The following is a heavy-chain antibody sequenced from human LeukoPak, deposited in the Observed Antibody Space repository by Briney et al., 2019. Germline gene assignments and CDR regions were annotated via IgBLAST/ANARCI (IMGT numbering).Heavy chain of an antibody. V-gene: IGHV3-7*01. J-gene: IGHJ6*03. CDR2: IKQDGSEK. CDR1: GFIFSNYW. Sequence: GGSLRLSCVASGFIFSNYWLTWVRQAPGEGLECVANIKQDGSEKSYVDSVKGRFTISRDNAKNSVYLQMNNLRVEDTAVYYCARDHVGGKYYYMDVWGKGTTVTVSS. CDR3: ARDHVGGKYYYMDV. D-gene: IGHD3-16*01.